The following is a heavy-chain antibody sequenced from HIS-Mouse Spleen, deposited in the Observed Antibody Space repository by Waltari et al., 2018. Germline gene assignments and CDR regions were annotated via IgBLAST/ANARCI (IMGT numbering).Heavy chain of an antibody. CDR1: GGSFRGSY. Sequence: QVQLQQWGAGLLKPSETLSLTCAVYGGSFRGSYWSWIRQPPGKGLEWSGEINHSGSTNYNPSRKSRVTISVDTSKNQFSLKLSSVTAADTCARAGYSSSSFDYWGQGTLVTVSS. CDR2: INHSGST. CDR3: YSSSSFDY. V-gene: IGHV4-34*01. J-gene: IGHJ4*02. D-gene: IGHD6-6*01.